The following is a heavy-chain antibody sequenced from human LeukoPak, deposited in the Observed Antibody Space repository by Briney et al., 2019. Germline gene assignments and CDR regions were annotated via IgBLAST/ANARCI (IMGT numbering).Heavy chain of an antibody. Sequence: ASVKVSCKASGFTLNAYYMHLVRQAPGQRLEWIGWINPNSGRANYVQKFQGRVNMTRDTSVSAVHMELSGLQSDDTAVYFCARDVYRFLRWNFDSWGQGTLITVSS. V-gene: IGHV1-2*02. CDR1: GFTLNAYY. CDR3: ARDVYRFLRWNFDS. CDR2: INPNSGRA. D-gene: IGHD3-3*01. J-gene: IGHJ5*01.